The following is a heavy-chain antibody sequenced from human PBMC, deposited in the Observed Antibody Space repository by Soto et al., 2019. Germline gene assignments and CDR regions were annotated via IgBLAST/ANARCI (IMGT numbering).Heavy chain of an antibody. CDR2: ISGSGGST. CDR1: GFTFSNYA. J-gene: IGHJ4*02. CDR3: AKDQGSSWYEIDY. D-gene: IGHD6-13*01. V-gene: IGHV3-23*01. Sequence: EVQLLESGGGLVQPGGSLRLSCAASGFTFSNYAVTWVRQAPGKGLEWVSTISGSGGSTYYADTVKGRFTISRDNSKNTPYLQMTSLGAEDTAVYYCAKDQGSSWYEIDYWGEGTLITVSS.